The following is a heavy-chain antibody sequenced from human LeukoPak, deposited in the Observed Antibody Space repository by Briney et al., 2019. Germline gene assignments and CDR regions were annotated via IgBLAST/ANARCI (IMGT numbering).Heavy chain of an antibody. J-gene: IGHJ5*02. Sequence: PSETLSLTCAVYGGSFSGYYWSWIRQPPGKGLEWIGEINHSGSTNYNPSLKSRVTISVYTSKNQFSLKLSSVTAADTAVYYCARGYYDFWSGLRSRWFDPWGQGTLVTVSS. V-gene: IGHV4-34*01. D-gene: IGHD3-3*01. CDR2: INHSGST. CDR1: GGSFSGYY. CDR3: ARGYYDFWSGLRSRWFDP.